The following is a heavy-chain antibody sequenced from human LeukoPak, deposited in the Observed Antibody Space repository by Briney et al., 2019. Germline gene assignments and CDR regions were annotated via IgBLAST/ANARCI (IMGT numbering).Heavy chain of an antibody. Sequence: PGGSLRLSCATSGFXFSSFTINWVRQAPGKGLEWVSTISDSSRDTHYAGSVKGRFTISRDDSQNIVYLQMDSLRAEDTALYYCTTRLRNHFDYWGQGTQVTVSS. J-gene: IGHJ4*02. V-gene: IGHV3-23*01. CDR1: GFXFSSFT. CDR2: ISDSSRDT. CDR3: TTRLRNHFDY. D-gene: IGHD5-12*01.